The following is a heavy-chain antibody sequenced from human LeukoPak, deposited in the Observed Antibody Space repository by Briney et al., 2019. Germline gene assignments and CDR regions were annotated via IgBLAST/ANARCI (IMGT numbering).Heavy chain of an antibody. Sequence: GASVKVSCKASGYTFTSYGISWVRQAPGQGLEWMGWISAYNGNTNYAQKLQGRVTMTTDTSTSTAYMELRSLRSDDTAVYYCARDNIAAASSQNWFDPWGQGTLVTVSS. CDR1: GYTFTSYG. CDR3: ARDNIAAASSQNWFDP. V-gene: IGHV1-18*01. J-gene: IGHJ5*02. D-gene: IGHD6-13*01. CDR2: ISAYNGNT.